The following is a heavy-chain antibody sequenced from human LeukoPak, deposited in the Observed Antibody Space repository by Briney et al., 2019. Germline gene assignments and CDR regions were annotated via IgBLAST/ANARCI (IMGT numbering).Heavy chain of an antibody. V-gene: IGHV5-51*01. Sequence: GESLKISCKGSGYSFTSYWIGWVRQMPGKGLEWMGIIYPGDSDTRYSPSFQGQVTISADKSISTAYLQWSSLKASDTAMYYCAIHYPPRGSPNYYDSSGSTPLDYWGQGTLVTVSS. J-gene: IGHJ4*02. CDR1: GYSFTSYW. CDR2: IYPGDSDT. D-gene: IGHD3-22*01. CDR3: AIHYPPRGSPNYYDSSGSTPLDY.